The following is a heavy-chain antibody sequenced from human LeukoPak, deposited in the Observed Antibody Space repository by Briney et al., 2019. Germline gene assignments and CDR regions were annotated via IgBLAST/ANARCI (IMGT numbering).Heavy chain of an antibody. CDR2: ISSSSSYI. Sequence: GGSLRLSCAASGFTFSSYSMNWLRQAPGKGLEWVSSISSSSSYIYYADSVKGRFTISRDNAKNSLYLQVNSLRAEDTAVYYCARDSGIAVAGSLDYWGPGTLVTVSS. D-gene: IGHD6-19*01. CDR1: GFTFSSYS. J-gene: IGHJ4*02. V-gene: IGHV3-21*01. CDR3: ARDSGIAVAGSLDY.